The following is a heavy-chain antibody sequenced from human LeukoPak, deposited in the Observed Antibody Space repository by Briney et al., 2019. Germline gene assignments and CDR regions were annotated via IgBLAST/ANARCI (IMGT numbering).Heavy chain of an antibody. J-gene: IGHJ4*02. Sequence: ASVKVSCKASGYTFISYGISWVRQAPGQGLEWMGWISAYNGNTNYAQKLQGRVTMTTDTSTSTAYMELRSLRSDDTAVYYCARALTSIAVAGTNDYWGQGTLVTVSS. V-gene: IGHV1-18*01. D-gene: IGHD6-19*01. CDR1: GYTFISYG. CDR2: ISAYNGNT. CDR3: ARALTSIAVAGTNDY.